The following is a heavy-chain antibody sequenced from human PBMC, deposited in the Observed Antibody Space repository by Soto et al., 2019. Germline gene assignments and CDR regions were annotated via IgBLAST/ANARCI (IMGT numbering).Heavy chain of an antibody. CDR3: ARWRSSNYEGDWFGP. D-gene: IGHD4-4*01. J-gene: IGHJ5*02. CDR2: INPNSGGT. CDR1: GYTFTGYY. Sequence: ASVKVSCKASGYTFTGYYMHWVRQAPGQGLEWMGWINPNSGGTNYAQKFQGWVTMTRDTSISTAYMELSRLRSDDTAVYYCARWRSSNYEGDWFGPWGQGTLVTVSS. V-gene: IGHV1-2*04.